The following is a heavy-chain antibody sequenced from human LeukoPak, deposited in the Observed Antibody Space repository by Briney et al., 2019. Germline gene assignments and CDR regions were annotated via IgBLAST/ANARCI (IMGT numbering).Heavy chain of an antibody. CDR1: GFTFSSYV. J-gene: IGHJ4*02. V-gene: IGHV3-30-3*01. Sequence: GGSLRLSCAASGFTFSSYVFHWVRQAPGKGLEWVAVISSDGSNTYYADSVKGRFTISRDNSKNMLYLQMNSLRAEDTAVYYCARVGSGWTLDYWGQGTLVTVSS. CDR2: ISSDGSNT. CDR3: ARVGSGWTLDY. D-gene: IGHD6-19*01.